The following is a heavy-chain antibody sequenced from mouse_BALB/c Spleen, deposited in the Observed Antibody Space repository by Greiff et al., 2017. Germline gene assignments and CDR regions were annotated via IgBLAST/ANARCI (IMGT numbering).Heavy chain of an antibody. CDR1: GFTFRDYG. V-gene: IGHV5-15*02. J-gene: IGHJ3*01. Sequence: EVKVVESGGGLVQPGGSRKLSCAASGFTFRDYGMAWVRQAPGKGPVWVAVISNVGCSIYYADTVTGRFTISRANAKNTLYLEMRSLRSEDTALYYCGRNGDYMYRFAYWGQGTLVTVSA. D-gene: IGHD2-13*01. CDR3: GRNGDYMYRFAY. CDR2: ISNVGCSI.